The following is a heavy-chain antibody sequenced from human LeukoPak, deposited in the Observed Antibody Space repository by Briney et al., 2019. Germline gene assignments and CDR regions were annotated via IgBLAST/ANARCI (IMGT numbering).Heavy chain of an antibody. D-gene: IGHD5-12*01. V-gene: IGHV3-21*01. Sequence: PGGPQRLSCAASVYIFDISTKLWVRRAPGKAREWVASNRSSGTPVDYADSVKGRFTVSRDNARNSLFLQMESLRAQDTAVYYCAGEVYSPFRGDYFDNWGRGSLVTVSS. CDR1: VYIFDIST. CDR3: AGEVYSPFRGDYFDN. CDR2: NRSSGTPV. J-gene: IGHJ4*02.